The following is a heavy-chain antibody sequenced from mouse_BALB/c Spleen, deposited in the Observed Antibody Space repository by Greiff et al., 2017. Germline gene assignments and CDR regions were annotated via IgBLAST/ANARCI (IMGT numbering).Heavy chain of an antibody. V-gene: IGHV1-69*02. CDR3: ARGGITTAWFAY. CDR2: IDPSDSYT. J-gene: IGHJ3*01. Sequence: QVQLQQPGAELVKPGASVKLSCKASGYTFTSYWMHWVKQRPGQGLEWIGEIDPSDSYTNYNQKFKGKATLTVDKSSSTAYMQLSSLTSEDSAVYYCARGGITTAWFAYWGQGTLVTVSA. D-gene: IGHD2-4*01. CDR1: GYTFTSYW.